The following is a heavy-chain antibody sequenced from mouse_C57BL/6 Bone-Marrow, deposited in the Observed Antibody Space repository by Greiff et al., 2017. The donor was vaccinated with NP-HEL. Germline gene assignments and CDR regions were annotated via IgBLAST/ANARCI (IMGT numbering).Heavy chain of an antibody. Sequence: QVQLQQPGAELVMPGASVKLSCKASGYTFTSYWMHWVKQRPGQGLEWIGEIDPSDSYINYNQKFKGKSTLTVDKSSSTAYMQLSSLTSEDTAVYYCARSGYDYDDAMDYWGQGTSVTVSS. V-gene: IGHV1-69*01. D-gene: IGHD2-4*01. CDR3: ARSGYDYDDAMDY. J-gene: IGHJ4*01. CDR2: IDPSDSYI. CDR1: GYTFTSYW.